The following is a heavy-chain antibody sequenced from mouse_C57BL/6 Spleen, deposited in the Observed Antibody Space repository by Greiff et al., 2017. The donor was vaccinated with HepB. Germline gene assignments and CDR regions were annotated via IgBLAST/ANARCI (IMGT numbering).Heavy chain of an antibody. J-gene: IGHJ1*03. CDR1: GFTFSDYG. Sequence: DVMLVESGGGLVKPGGSLKLSCAASGFTFSDYGMHWVRQAPEKGLEWVAYISSGSSTIYYADTVKGRFTISRDNAKNTLFLQMTSLRSEDTAMYYCASEPRYFDVWGTGTTVTVSS. V-gene: IGHV5-17*01. CDR2: ISSGSSTI. CDR3: ASEPRYFDV. D-gene: IGHD3-2*02.